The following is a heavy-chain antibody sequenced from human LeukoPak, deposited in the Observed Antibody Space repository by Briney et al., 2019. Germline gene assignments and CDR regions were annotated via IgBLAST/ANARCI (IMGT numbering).Heavy chain of an antibody. CDR2: IYYSGST. CDR1: GGSISSYY. V-gene: IGHV4-59*12. CDR3: ARPARKVVVVAGWFDP. J-gene: IGHJ5*02. D-gene: IGHD2-15*01. Sequence: SETLSLTCTVSGGSISSYYWSWIRQPPGKGLEWIGYIYYSGSTNYNPSLKSRVTISVDTSKNQFSLKLSSVTAADTAVYYCARPARKVVVVAGWFDPWGQGTLVTVSS.